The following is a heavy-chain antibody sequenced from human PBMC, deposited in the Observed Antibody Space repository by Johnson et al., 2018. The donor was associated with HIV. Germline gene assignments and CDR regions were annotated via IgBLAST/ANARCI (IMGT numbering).Heavy chain of an antibody. CDR3: AMVGAFGDGISLGAFDI. CDR1: GFTFSSYD. Sequence: VQLVESGGGVVQPGRSLRLSCAASGFTFSSYDMHWVRQATGKGLEWVSEIDTAGDTYYPGSVKGRFTISRENAKNSLYLQMHSLRAGDTAVYYCAMVGAFGDGISLGAFDIWGQGKMVTVSS. D-gene: IGHD3-10*01. CDR2: IDTAGDT. V-gene: IGHV3-13*01. J-gene: IGHJ3*02.